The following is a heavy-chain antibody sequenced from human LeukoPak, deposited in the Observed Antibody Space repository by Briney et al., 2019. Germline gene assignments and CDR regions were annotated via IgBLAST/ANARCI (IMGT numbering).Heavy chain of an antibody. D-gene: IGHD3-16*01. J-gene: IGHJ4*02. CDR2: ISSSGSTV. Sequence: GGSLRLSCAASGFTFSTYEMNWVRQAPGKGLEWVSYISSSGSTVYYGDSVQGRFTISRDNAKNSLYLQMNSLRAEDTAVYYCARIDDYVWSRRFDYWGQGTLVTVSS. CDR3: ARIDDYVWSRRFDY. V-gene: IGHV3-48*03. CDR1: GFTFSTYE.